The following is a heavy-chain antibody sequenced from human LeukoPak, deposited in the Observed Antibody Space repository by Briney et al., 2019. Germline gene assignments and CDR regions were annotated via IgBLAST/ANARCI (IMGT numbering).Heavy chain of an antibody. CDR1: GYRFTSYW. CDR2: IYPGDSDT. Sequence: GESLKISCKGSGYRFTSYWIGWVRQMPGKGLEWMGIIYPGDSDTRYSPSFQGQVTISADKSISTAYLQWSSLKASDTAMYYCLVVITHPAFDIWGQGTMVTVSS. V-gene: IGHV5-51*01. J-gene: IGHJ3*02. CDR3: LVVITHPAFDI. D-gene: IGHD3-22*01.